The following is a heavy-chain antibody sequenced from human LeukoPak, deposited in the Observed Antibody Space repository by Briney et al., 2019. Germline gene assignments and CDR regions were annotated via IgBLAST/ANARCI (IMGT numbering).Heavy chain of an antibody. D-gene: IGHD3-22*01. J-gene: IGHJ4*02. CDR1: GFTFSSYA. V-gene: IGHV3-23*01. Sequence: GGSLSLSCAASGFTFSSYAMSGVRQAPGKGLEWVSAIRGSGGTKYYADTVKGRFTISRDNSKNTLYLQMNSLRAEDTAVYYCAKDRSGYYKFDYWGQGTLVTVSS. CDR3: AKDRSGYYKFDY. CDR2: IRGSGGTK.